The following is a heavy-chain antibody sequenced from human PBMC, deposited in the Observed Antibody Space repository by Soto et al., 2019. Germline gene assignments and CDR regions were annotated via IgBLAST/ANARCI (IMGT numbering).Heavy chain of an antibody. J-gene: IGHJ6*02. D-gene: IGHD2-15*01. CDR3: ARGRGGGSFYVMDV. V-gene: IGHV4-59*01. CDR2: IYYSGST. CDR1: GGSISSYY. Sequence: SETLSLTCTVSGGSISSYYWSWIRQPPGKGLEWIGYIYYSGSTNYNPSLKSRVTISVDTSKNQFSLKLSSVTAADTAVYYCARGRGGGSFYVMDVWGQGTTVTVSS.